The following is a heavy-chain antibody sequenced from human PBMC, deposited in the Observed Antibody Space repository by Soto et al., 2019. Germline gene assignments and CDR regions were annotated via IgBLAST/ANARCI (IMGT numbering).Heavy chain of an antibody. V-gene: IGHV3-30-3*01. CDR3: AREAYGVGDCSYFDY. Sequence: QVQLVESGGGVVQPGRSLRLSCAASGFTFSSYAMHWVRQAPGTGLERVAAISYDGSNKYYADSVKGRFTISRDTSKNPLYLQSSSLSAEYTAVDYCAREAYGVGDCSYFDYGGQGTL. CDR2: ISYDGSNK. J-gene: IGHJ4*02. D-gene: IGHD2-21*02. CDR1: GFTFSSYA.